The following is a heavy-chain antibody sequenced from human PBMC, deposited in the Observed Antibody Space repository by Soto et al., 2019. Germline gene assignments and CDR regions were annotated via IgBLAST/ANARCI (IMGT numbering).Heavy chain of an antibody. CDR3: ATGWAAAGTLDV. CDR2: ISGIGTGGST. J-gene: IGHJ6*02. Sequence: PGGSLRLSCAASGFTFTTYAMSWVRQAPGKGLEWVSTISGIGTGGSTYYADSVKGRFTIPRDKSKSTLYLQMNSLRAEDTALYYCATGWAAAGTLDVWGQGTTVTVSS. CDR1: GFTFTTYA. D-gene: IGHD6-13*01. V-gene: IGHV3-23*01.